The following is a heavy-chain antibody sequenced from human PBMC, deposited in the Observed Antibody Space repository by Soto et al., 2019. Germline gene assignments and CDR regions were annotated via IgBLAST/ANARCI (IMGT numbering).Heavy chain of an antibody. CDR3: ARALAGIDY. CDR2: IYYSGIT. CDR1: GGSVSSGTYY. V-gene: IGHV4-61*03. J-gene: IGHJ4*02. D-gene: IGHD6-19*01. Sequence: QVQLQESGPGLVKPSETLSLTCTVSGGSVSSGTYYWSWIRQPPGKGLEWIGYIYYSGITNYNPSLKSRVTISVDTSNHHFSLKLSYVTAADTAVYYCARALAGIDYWGQGTLVTVSS.